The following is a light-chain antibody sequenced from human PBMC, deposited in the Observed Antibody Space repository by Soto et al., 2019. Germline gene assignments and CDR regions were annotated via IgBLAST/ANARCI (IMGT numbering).Light chain of an antibody. V-gene: IGKV1-12*02. CDR1: RVISNS. CDR3: QQAYIFPFS. Sequence: DVQMTQSPSSVSASVGDRVTLTCRASRVISNSLAWYQQKPGKAPRLLIYAAFNLQGGVPSRFSGSGSGTHFFLTISSLQPDDFATYYCQQAYIFPFSFGGGTNVDIK. CDR2: AAF. J-gene: IGKJ4*01.